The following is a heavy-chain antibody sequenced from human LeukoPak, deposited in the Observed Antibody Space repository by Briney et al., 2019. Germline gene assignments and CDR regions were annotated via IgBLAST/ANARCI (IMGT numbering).Heavy chain of an antibody. Sequence: GASVKVSCKASGGTSSSYAISWERQAPGQGLEWMGGIIPIFGTANYAQKFQGRVTITADESTSTAYMELSSLRSEDTAVYYCARDSAPSRAFDIWGQGTMVTVSS. D-gene: IGHD3-10*01. V-gene: IGHV1-69*13. CDR3: ARDSAPSRAFDI. CDR2: IIPIFGTA. J-gene: IGHJ3*02. CDR1: GGTSSSYA.